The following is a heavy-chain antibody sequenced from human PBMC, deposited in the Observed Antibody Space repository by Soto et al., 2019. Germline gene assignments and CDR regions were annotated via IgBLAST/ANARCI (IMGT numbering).Heavy chain of an antibody. CDR2: IGAYNGDT. V-gene: IGHV1-18*01. CDR1: GYTFAIYG. D-gene: IGHD1-1*01. CDR3: ARGTGTTSEGSLFDY. J-gene: IGHJ4*02. Sequence: QVQLVQSGAEMRKPGASVKVSCKASGYTFAIYGVNWVRQAPGQGLEWMGWIGAYNGDTNYAQTLQGRVTMTTDTSTSTAYMELRSLRSDATAVYYCARGTGTTSEGSLFDYWGQGTLVTVSS.